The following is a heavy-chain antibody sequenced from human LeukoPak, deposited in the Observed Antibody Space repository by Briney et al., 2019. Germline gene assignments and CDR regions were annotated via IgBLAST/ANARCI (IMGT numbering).Heavy chain of an antibody. J-gene: IGHJ5*02. V-gene: IGHV3-23*01. CDR3: AKFGSSSWTRWFDP. Sequence: GGSLRLSCAASGFTFSSYAMSWVRQAPGKGLEWVSAISGSGDGTYYADSVKGRFTISRDSSKNTLYLQMNSLRAEDTAVYYCAKFGSSSWTRWFDPWGQGTLVTVSS. CDR2: ISGSGDGT. D-gene: IGHD6-13*01. CDR1: GFTFSSYA.